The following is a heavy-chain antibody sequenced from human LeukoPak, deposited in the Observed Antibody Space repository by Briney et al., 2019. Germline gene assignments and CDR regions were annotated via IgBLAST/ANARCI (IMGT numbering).Heavy chain of an antibody. V-gene: IGHV3-7*03. D-gene: IGHD6-19*01. CDR3: ARGIGSGWYGSFDY. J-gene: IGHJ4*02. Sequence: PGGSLRLSCAASGFTFSSYWMSWVRQAPGKGLEWVANKKQDGSEKYYVDSVKGRFSISRDNAKNSLYLQMNSLRAEDTAVYYCARGIGSGWYGSFDYWGQGTLVTVSS. CDR1: GFTFSSYW. CDR2: KKQDGSEK.